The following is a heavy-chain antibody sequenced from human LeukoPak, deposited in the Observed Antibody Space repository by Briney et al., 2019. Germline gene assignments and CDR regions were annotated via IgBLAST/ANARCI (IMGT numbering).Heavy chain of an antibody. D-gene: IGHD6-19*01. J-gene: IGHJ4*02. Sequence: GGSLRLSCAASGFTVSSNYMSWVRQAPGKGLEWVSSISSSSSYIYYADSVKGRFTISRDNAKNSLYLQMNSLSAEDTAVYYCARAIAVAGSAGFDYWGQGTLVTVSS. CDR3: ARAIAVAGSAGFDY. CDR1: GFTVSSNY. V-gene: IGHV3-21*01. CDR2: ISSSSSYI.